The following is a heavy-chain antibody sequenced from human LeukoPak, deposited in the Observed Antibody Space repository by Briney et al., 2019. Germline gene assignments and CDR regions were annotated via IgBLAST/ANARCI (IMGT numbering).Heavy chain of an antibody. V-gene: IGHV4-39*07. Sequence: PSETLSLTCTVSGGSISSSSYYWGWIRQPPGKGLEWIGSIYYSGSTYYNPSLKSRVTISVDTSKNQFSLKLSSVTAADTAVYYCARASSWGFGFYMDVWGKGTTVTVSS. CDR3: ARASSWGFGFYMDV. CDR1: GGSISSSSYY. J-gene: IGHJ6*03. CDR2: IYYSGST. D-gene: IGHD6-13*01.